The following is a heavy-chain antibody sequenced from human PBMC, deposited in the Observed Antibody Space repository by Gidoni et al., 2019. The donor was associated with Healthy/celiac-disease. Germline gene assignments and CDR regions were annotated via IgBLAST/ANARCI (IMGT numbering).Heavy chain of an antibody. CDR2: INHSGST. J-gene: IGHJ4*02. CDR3: ARRVVVIATIDY. V-gene: IGHV4-34*01. Sequence: QVQLQQWGAGLLKPSEPLSLTCAVYGGSFSGYYWGWIRQPPGKGLEWIGEINHSGSTNYNPSLKSLVTISVDTSKNQFSLKLSSVTAADTAVYYCARRVVVIATIDYWGQGTLVTVSS. CDR1: GGSFSGYY. D-gene: IGHD2-21*01.